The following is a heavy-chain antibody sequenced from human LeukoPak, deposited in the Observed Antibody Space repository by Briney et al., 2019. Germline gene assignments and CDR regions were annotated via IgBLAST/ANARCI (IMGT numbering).Heavy chain of an antibody. CDR1: GGTFSSYA. V-gene: IGHV1-69*13. J-gene: IGHJ4*02. CDR3: ARDQGNTAMALDY. D-gene: IGHD5-18*01. Sequence: SVKVSCKASGGTFSSYAISWVRQAPGQGLEWMGGTIPIFGTANYAQKFQGRVTITADESTSTAYMELSSLRSEDTAVYYCARDQGNTAMALDYWGQGTLVTVSS. CDR2: TIPIFGTA.